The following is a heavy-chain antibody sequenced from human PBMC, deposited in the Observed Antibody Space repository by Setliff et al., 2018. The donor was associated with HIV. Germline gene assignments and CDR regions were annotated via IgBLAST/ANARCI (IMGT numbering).Heavy chain of an antibody. J-gene: IGHJ4*02. V-gene: IGHV4-59*01. CDR1: GGSMNNYY. Sequence: LPETLSLTCIVSGGSMNNYYWNWVRQTPGKGLEWIGYIYENDYTHYTVSLRSRVTISMDTSKNQFSLKLRSVTAADRAIYYCARAQMHRGVVAWSLYYFDYWGQGALVTVSS. CDR2: IYENDYT. D-gene: IGHD3-10*01. CDR3: ARAQMHRGVVAWSLYYFDY.